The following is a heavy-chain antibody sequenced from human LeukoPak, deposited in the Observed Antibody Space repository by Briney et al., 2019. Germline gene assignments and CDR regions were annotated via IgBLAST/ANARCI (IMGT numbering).Heavy chain of an antibody. CDR1: GGSFSGYY. J-gene: IGHJ5*01. D-gene: IGHD1-20*01. Sequence: SETLSLTCAVYGGSFSGYYWSWIRQPPGKGLEWIGEINHSGSTDYNPSLKSRVTISIDKSKNHFSLKLTSVTAADTAIYYCARDTYNWNVDAFDSWGQGTLVTVSS. V-gene: IGHV4-34*01. CDR2: INHSGST. CDR3: ARDTYNWNVDAFDS.